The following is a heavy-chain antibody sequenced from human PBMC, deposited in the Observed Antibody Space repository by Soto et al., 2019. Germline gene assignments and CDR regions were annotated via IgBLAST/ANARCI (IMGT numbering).Heavy chain of an antibody. Sequence: GGSLRLSCAASGFTFSSYAMHWVRQAPGKGLEWVAVISYDGSNKYYADSVKGRFTISRDNSKNTLYLQMNSLRAEDTAVYYCARGNRISNWFDPWGQGTLVTVSS. CDR2: ISYDGSNK. J-gene: IGHJ5*02. CDR3: ARGNRISNWFDP. V-gene: IGHV3-30-3*01. CDR1: GFTFSSYA.